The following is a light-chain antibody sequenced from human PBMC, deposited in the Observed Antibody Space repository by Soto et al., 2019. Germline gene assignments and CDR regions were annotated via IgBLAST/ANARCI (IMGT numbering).Light chain of an antibody. Sequence: QSVLTQPPSVSGSPGQSVAISCTGTSSDIGAYNRVSWYQQPPGTAPKLMIYDVNNRPSGVPVRFSGSKSGNTASLTISGLQAGHEADYYRSSFSSSNTYVFGTGTKLTVL. CDR2: DVN. CDR1: SSDIGAYNR. J-gene: IGLJ1*01. V-gene: IGLV2-18*02. CDR3: SSFSSSNTYV.